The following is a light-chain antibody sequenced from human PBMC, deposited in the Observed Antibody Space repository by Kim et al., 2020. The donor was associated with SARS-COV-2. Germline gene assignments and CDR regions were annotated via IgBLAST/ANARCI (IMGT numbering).Light chain of an antibody. Sequence: DIVMTQSPDSLAVSLGERATINCKSSQSVLYSSNNKNYLAWYQQKPGQPPKLLIYWVSTRESGVPDRFSGSGSGTDFTLTISSLQAEDVAVYYCQQYYSTPLSFGQGTKLE. CDR2: WVS. CDR1: QSVLYSSNNKNY. J-gene: IGKJ2*03. V-gene: IGKV4-1*01. CDR3: QQYYSTPLS.